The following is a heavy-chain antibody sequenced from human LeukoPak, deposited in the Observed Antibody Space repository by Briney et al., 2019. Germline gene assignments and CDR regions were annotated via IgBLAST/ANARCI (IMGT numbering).Heavy chain of an antibody. CDR3: ARGSRVLGYSSGYSQRYYFDY. D-gene: IGHD6-19*01. CDR1: GYTFTSYY. J-gene: IGHJ4*02. Sequence: ASVKVSCKASGYTFTSYYMHWVRQAPGQGLEWMGIINPSGGSTSYAQKFQGRVTMTRDTSTSTVYMELSSLSSEDTAVYYCARGSRVLGYSSGYSQRYYFDYWGQGTLVTVSS. CDR2: INPSGGST. V-gene: IGHV1-46*01.